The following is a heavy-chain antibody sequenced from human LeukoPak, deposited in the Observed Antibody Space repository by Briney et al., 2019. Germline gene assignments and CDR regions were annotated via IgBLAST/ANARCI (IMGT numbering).Heavy chain of an antibody. Sequence: PSGTLSLTCGVSGGSISNTNWWTWVRQPPGKGLEWIGEVNLQGSTNYNPSVKSRVSISVDTSKNQFSLKLTSVTAADTAVYYCARALNGYFYAFDSWGQGTLVTVSS. V-gene: IGHV4-4*02. J-gene: IGHJ4*02. CDR2: VNLQGST. CDR3: ARALNGYFYAFDS. D-gene: IGHD2/OR15-2a*01. CDR1: GGSISNTNW.